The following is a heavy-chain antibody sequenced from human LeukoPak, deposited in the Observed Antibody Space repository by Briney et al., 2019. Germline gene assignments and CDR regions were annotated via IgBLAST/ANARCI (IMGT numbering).Heavy chain of an antibody. CDR1: VFPFRNIY. V-gene: IGHV3-53*01. CDR2: IYSAGST. CDR3: AREVMGDPGYFHH. D-gene: IGHD3-16*01. Sequence: PGGSLTLPCVASVFPFRNIYRSGVPQAPGKGLEWVSVIYSAGSTYYADSVKGRFTISRDNTKNTLYLQMHTLRAADTAVYYSAREVMGDPGYFHHCGRGNLVTVSS. J-gene: IGHJ2*01.